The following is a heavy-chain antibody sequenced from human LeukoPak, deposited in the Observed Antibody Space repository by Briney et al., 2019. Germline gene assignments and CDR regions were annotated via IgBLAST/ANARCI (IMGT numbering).Heavy chain of an antibody. CDR2: IDTAGNT. Sequence: GGSLRLSCAASGLIFSIYDMHWVRQATGKGLEWVSAIDTAGNTYYAASAKGRFSISRDNARSSLYLQMNSLRAGDTAVYYCSTGGAPADYAYHIWGQGTRVTVSS. V-gene: IGHV3-13*01. J-gene: IGHJ3*02. D-gene: IGHD2-2*01. CDR3: STGGAPADYAYHI. CDR1: GLIFSIYD.